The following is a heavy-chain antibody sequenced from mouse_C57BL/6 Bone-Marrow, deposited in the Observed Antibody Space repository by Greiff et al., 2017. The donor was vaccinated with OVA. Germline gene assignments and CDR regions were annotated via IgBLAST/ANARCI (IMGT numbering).Heavy chain of an antibody. V-gene: IGHV5-4*01. Sequence: EVQGVESGGGLVKPGGSLKLSCAASGFTFSSYAMSWVRQTPEKRLEWVATISDGGSYTYYPDNVKGRFTISRDNAKNNLYLQMSHLKSEDTAMYYCARVEIYYDYDGGGFDYWGQGTTLTVSS. CDR2: ISDGGSYT. D-gene: IGHD2-4*01. CDR3: ARVEIYYDYDGGGFDY. J-gene: IGHJ2*01. CDR1: GFTFSSYA.